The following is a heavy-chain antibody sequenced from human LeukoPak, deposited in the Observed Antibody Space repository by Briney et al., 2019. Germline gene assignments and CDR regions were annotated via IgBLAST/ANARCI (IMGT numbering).Heavy chain of an antibody. Sequence: ASVKVSCKASGYIFTSYPINWVRQAPGQRLEWMGWINTVNGNTKYSQEFQGRVTITRDTSANTAYMELRSLRSEDMAVYYCAREFEGGRGAAGYWGQGTLVTVSS. CDR2: INTVNGNT. CDR1: GYIFTSYP. CDR3: AREFEGGRGAAGY. J-gene: IGHJ4*02. D-gene: IGHD6-25*01. V-gene: IGHV1-3*03.